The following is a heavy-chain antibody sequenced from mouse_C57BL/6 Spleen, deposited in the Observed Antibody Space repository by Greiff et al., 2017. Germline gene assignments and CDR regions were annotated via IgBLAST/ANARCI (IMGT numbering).Heavy chain of an antibody. CDR1: GYTFTDYN. Sequence: VQLKQSGPELVKPGASVKMSCKASGYTFTDYNMHWVKQSHGKSLEWIGYINPNNGGTSYNQKFKGKATLTVNKSSSTAYMELRSLTSEDSAVYYCARTSDGDYAMDYWGQGTSATGST. J-gene: IGHJ4*01. V-gene: IGHV1-22*01. D-gene: IGHD2-3*01. CDR2: INPNNGGT. CDR3: ARTSDGDYAMDY.